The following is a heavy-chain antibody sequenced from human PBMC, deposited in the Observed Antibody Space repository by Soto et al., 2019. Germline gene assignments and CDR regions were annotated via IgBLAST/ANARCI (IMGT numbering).Heavy chain of an antibody. V-gene: IGHV4-31*03. J-gene: IGHJ3*02. CDR2: IYYSGST. CDR1: GGSISSGGYY. D-gene: IGHD3-22*01. Sequence: QVQLQESGPGLVKPSQTLSLTCTVSGGSISSGGYYWSWIRQHPGKGLEWIGYIYYSGSTYYNPSPKSRVTISVDTYKNQFALKLSSVTAADTAVYYCAVGDSTINKIPPSHFEIGGQGTMVTVSS. CDR3: AVGDSTINKIPPSHFEI.